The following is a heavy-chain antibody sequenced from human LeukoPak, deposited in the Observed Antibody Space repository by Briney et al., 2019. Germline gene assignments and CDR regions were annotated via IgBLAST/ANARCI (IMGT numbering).Heavy chain of an antibody. CDR2: IYMNGHT. D-gene: IGHD5-12*01. V-gene: IGHV4-39*01. J-gene: IGHJ6*01. CDR3: ARLSGYNLSRIAFNF. CDR1: GVTVSHTGYY. Sequence: SETLTLTCTVSGVTVSHTGYYWVWIRQPPGKGLEWIGNIYMNGHTYYNPSLALRSLVTLSLDTSTNEFSLNVSSVNAADTAVYYCARLSGYNLSRIAFNFWGQQTMVAVPS.